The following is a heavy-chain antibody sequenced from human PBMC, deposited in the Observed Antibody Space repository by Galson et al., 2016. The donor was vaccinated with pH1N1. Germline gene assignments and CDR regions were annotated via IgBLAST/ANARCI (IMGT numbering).Heavy chain of an antibody. V-gene: IGHV4-4*07. CDR1: GGSISGYY. CDR3: ARDGGYSSIGGGFDY. Sequence: LSLTCSVSGGSISGYYWNWIRLAAGKGPEWIGRFYSSGNTNYNPSLRSRVTLSVDTSKSQFSLRLSSVTAADTAVYYCARDGGYSSIGGGFDYWGQGTLVTVSS. D-gene: IGHD6-19*01. J-gene: IGHJ4*02. CDR2: FYSSGNT.